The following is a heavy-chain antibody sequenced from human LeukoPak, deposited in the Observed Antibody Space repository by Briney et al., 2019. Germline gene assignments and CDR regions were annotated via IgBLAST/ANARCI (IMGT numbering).Heavy chain of an antibody. J-gene: IGHJ3*02. CDR2: INHSGST. Sequence: SETLSLTCAVYGGSFSGYYWGWIRQPPGKGLEWIGEINHSGSTNYNPSLKSRVTISIDTSKNQFSLKLSSVTAADTAVYYCARDVVTVTKGFDIWGQGTMVSVSS. V-gene: IGHV4-34*01. CDR3: ARDVVTVTKGFDI. CDR1: GGSFSGYY. D-gene: IGHD4-17*01.